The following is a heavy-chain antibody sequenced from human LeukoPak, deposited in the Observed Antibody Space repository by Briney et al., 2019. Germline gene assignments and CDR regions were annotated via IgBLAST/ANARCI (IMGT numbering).Heavy chain of an antibody. CDR2: ISAVGDTT. CDR1: GFTFTNYA. J-gene: IGHJ6*03. D-gene: IGHD3-9*01. CDR3: AKEAYSDILSGSEAEGYMAV. Sequence: PGGSLRLSCVVSGFTFTNYAMTWVRQAPGKGLEWVSTISAVGDTTYYADSVKGRFIISRDNSKNTLSLQMNTLRDDDTAVYFCAKEAYSDILSGSEAEGYMAVWGRGTTVTVSS. V-gene: IGHV3-23*01.